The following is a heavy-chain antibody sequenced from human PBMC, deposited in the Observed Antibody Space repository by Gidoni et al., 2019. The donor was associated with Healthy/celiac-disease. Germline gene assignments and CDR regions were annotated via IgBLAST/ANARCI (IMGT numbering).Heavy chain of an antibody. J-gene: IGHJ4*02. CDR3: AKSQVGWNVGYFDY. CDR2: FSGSGVST. V-gene: IGHV3-23*01. CDR1: GFHVSSFA. D-gene: IGHD1-1*01. Sequence: ELQLLEYGGGVVQPRGSMGLTWAASGFHVSSFAMSWVRHAPGKGREWVSAFSGSGVSTCYADSVKGRFTISRDNSKNTLYLQMNSLRAENTAVYYCAKSQVGWNVGYFDYWGQGTLVTVSS.